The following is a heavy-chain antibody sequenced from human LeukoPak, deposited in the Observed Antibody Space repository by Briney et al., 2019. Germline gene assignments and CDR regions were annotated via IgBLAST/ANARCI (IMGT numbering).Heavy chain of an antibody. J-gene: IGHJ5*02. V-gene: IGHV3-23*01. CDR3: AKSPYYYDSSGQLGTKDNRFDP. D-gene: IGHD3-22*01. Sequence: GGSLRLSCAASGFTFSSYAMSWVRQAPGKGLEWVSAISGSGGSTYYADSVKGRFTISRDNSKNTLYLQMNSLRAEDTAVYYCAKSPYYYDSSGQLGTKDNRFDPWGQGTLVTVSS. CDR2: ISGSGGST. CDR1: GFTFSSYA.